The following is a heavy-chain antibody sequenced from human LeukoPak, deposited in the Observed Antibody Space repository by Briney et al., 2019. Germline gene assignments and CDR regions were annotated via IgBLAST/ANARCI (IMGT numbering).Heavy chain of an antibody. Sequence: PGGSLRLSCAASGFTFSSYWMSWVRQAPGKGLEWVANIKQDGSEKYYVDSVKGRFTISRDNAKNSLYLQMNSLRAEDTAVYYCARDLQGPYCSGGSCYFFDYWGQGTLVTVSS. CDR2: IKQDGSEK. CDR1: GFTFSSYW. D-gene: IGHD2-15*01. V-gene: IGHV3-7*01. CDR3: ARDLQGPYCSGGSCYFFDY. J-gene: IGHJ4*02.